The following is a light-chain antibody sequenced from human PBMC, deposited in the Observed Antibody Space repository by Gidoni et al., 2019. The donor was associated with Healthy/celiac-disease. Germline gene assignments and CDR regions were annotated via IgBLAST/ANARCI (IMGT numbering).Light chain of an antibody. Sequence: MTQSPSSLSASVGDRVTITCRASQSISSYLNWYQQKPGKAPKLLIYAASSLQSGVPSRFSGSGSGTDFTLTISSLQPEDFATYYFQQSYSSPPYTFGQGTKLEIK. CDR3: QQSYSSPPYT. V-gene: IGKV1-39*01. CDR1: QSISSY. CDR2: AAS. J-gene: IGKJ2*01.